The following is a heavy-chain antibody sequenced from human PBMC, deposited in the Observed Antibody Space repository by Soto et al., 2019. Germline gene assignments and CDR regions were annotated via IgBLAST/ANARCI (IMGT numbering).Heavy chain of an antibody. J-gene: IGHJ6*02. Sequence: QIQLVQSGAEVKKAGASVKVSCKASGYTFTNYGISWVRQALGQGLEWMGWISAYNDNTNYAQKFQGRVTLTTDTSTRTAYMELRSLKSAETAVYYCAREGYYDGSGSYSPPRYYGMDVWGQGTTVTVFS. CDR1: GYTFTNYG. CDR3: AREGYYDGSGSYSPPRYYGMDV. D-gene: IGHD3-10*01. V-gene: IGHV1-18*01. CDR2: ISAYNDNT.